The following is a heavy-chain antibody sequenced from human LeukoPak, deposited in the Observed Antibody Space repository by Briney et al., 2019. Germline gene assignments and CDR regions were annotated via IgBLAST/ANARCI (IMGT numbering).Heavy chain of an antibody. V-gene: IGHV3-30*02. CDR1: GFTFSSYG. CDR2: IWYGGSNK. Sequence: GGSLRLSCAASGFTFSSYGMHWVRQAPGKGLEWVAVIWYGGSNKYYADSVKGRFTISRDNSKNTLYLQMNSLRAEDTAVYYCAKGGPSGVVSLWGQGTLVTVSS. D-gene: IGHD3-3*01. J-gene: IGHJ4*02. CDR3: AKGGPSGVVSL.